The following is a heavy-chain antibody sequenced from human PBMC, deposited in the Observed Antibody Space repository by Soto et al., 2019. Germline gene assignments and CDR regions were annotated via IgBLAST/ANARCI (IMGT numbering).Heavy chain of an antibody. CDR1: GFTFSSYA. Sequence: GGSLRLSCAASGFTFSSYAMSWVRQAPGKGLEWVSAISGSGGSTYYADSVKGRFTISRDNSKNTLYLQMNSLRAEDTAVYYCAKFGITMIVVVPDHFDYWGQGTLVTVSS. CDR3: AKFGITMIVVVPDHFDY. J-gene: IGHJ4*02. V-gene: IGHV3-23*01. D-gene: IGHD3-22*01. CDR2: ISGSGGST.